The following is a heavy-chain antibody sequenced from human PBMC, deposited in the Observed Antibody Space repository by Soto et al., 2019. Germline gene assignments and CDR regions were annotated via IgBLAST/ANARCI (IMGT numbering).Heavy chain of an antibody. CDR1: GYTFTSYG. D-gene: IGHD6-19*01. J-gene: IGHJ4*02. CDR3: ARGAVLSSGWVDY. CDR2: MNPNSGNT. V-gene: IGHV1-8*02. Sequence: ASVKVSCKASGYTFTSYGISWVRQATGQGIEWMGWMNPNSGNTGYAQKFQGRVTMTRNTSISTAYMELSSLRSEDTAVYYCARGAVLSSGWVDYWGQGTLVTVSS.